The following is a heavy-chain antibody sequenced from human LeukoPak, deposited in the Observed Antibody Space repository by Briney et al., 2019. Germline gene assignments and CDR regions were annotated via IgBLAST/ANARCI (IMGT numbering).Heavy chain of an antibody. CDR2: IIPILGIA. CDR1: GGTFSSYA. Sequence: SVKVSCKASGGTFSSYAISWVRQAPGQGLEWMGRIIPILGIANYAQKFQGRVTITADKSTSTAYMELSSLRSEDTAVYYCARARGYGYGTHDHWGQGTLVTVSS. J-gene: IGHJ4*02. CDR3: ARARGYGYGTHDH. D-gene: IGHD5-18*01. V-gene: IGHV1-69*04.